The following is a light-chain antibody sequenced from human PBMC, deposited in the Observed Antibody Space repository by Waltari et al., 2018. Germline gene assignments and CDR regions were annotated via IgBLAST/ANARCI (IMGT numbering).Light chain of an antibody. V-gene: IGLV2-14*01. J-gene: IGLJ2*01. CDR2: DVS. Sequence: QSALTQPASVSGSPGQSITISCTGTSSDVGGYKYVSWYQHHPGKAPKLIIYDVSNRPSGVSNRFSGSKSGNTASLTISGLQAEDEAVYYCSSFTSSTTLVVGGGTKLTVL. CDR3: SSFTSSTTLV. CDR1: SSDVGGYKY.